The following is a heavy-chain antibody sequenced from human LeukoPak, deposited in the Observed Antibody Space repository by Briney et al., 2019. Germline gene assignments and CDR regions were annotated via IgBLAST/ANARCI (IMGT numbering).Heavy chain of an antibody. J-gene: IGHJ6*02. D-gene: IGHD2-2*01. CDR1: GFTFSNYA. Sequence: GGSLRLSCAASGFTFSNYAMSWVRQAPGKGLEWVSVISGSGGSTYYADSVKGRFTISRDNSKNTVYVQVKSLRAGDTAVYYCAKGTRYQLPTDDNGMDVWGQGTTVTVSS. CDR2: ISGSGGST. CDR3: AKGTRYQLPTDDNGMDV. V-gene: IGHV3-23*01.